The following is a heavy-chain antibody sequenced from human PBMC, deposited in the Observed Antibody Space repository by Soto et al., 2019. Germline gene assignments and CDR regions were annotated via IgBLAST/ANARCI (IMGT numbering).Heavy chain of an antibody. J-gene: IGHJ5*02. Sequence: VQLEQSGAEVKKPGASVKVSCKASGYTFSGHYMHWVRQAPGQAPEWRGWINPKTGGTKFAPKFQGRVTVPSDTAIRTVYMEIFGLTCAASAVSYCVKDGGAPLTFEPWGMGTLLIVS. CDR3: VKDGGAPLTFEP. V-gene: IGHV1-2*02. CDR1: GYTFSGHY. CDR2: INPKTGGT. D-gene: IGHD3-9*01.